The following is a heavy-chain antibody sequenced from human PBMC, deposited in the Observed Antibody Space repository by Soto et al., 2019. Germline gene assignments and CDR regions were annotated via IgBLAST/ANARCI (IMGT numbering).Heavy chain of an antibody. V-gene: IGHV4-4*02. CDR3: ARVSGSYYYGMDV. Sequence: QVQLQESGPGLVKPSGTLSLTCAVSGGSISSSNWWSWVRQPPGKGLEWIGEIYHSGSTNYNPSLKSRVTISVDQSKTQFSLKLSSVIAADTAVYYCARVSGSYYYGMDVWGQGTTVTVSS. J-gene: IGHJ6*02. CDR2: IYHSGST. D-gene: IGHD1-26*01. CDR1: GGSISSSNW.